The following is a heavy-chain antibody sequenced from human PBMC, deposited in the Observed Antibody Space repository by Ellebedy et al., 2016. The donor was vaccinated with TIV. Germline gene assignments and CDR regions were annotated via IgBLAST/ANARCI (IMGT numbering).Heavy chain of an antibody. J-gene: IGHJ4*02. CDR1: EFTFNKYW. Sequence: PGGSLRLSCVASEFTFNKYWMHWVRQAPGKGLVWVSYITNDGSGTAYADSGKGRFTISRDNSKNTLYLQMNGLRAEDTAVYYCAKDRIVGARKFDDWGQGTLVTVSS. CDR2: ITNDGSGT. CDR3: AKDRIVGARKFDD. V-gene: IGHV3-74*01. D-gene: IGHD1-26*01.